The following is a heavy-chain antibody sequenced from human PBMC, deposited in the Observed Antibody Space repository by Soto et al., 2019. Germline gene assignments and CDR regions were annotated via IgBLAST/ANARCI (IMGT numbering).Heavy chain of an antibody. CDR3: ARGDPPAPRSPVDY. Sequence: GGSLRLSCAASGFTFSSYSMNWVRQAPGKGLEWVSSISSSSSYIYYADSVKGRFTISRDNAKNSLYLQMNSLRAEDTAVYYCARGDPPAPRSPVDYWAREPWSPSPQ. CDR2: ISSSSSYI. J-gene: IGHJ4*02. CDR1: GFTFSSYS. V-gene: IGHV3-21*01. D-gene: IGHD3-16*01.